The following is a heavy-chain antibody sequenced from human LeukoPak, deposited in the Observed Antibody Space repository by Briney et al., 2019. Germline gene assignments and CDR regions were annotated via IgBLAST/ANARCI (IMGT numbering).Heavy chain of an antibody. CDR3: AREAYAYYYDSSGYRFDY. V-gene: IGHV4-39*07. CDR1: GGSISSSSYY. CDR2: IYYSGST. J-gene: IGHJ4*02. D-gene: IGHD3-22*01. Sequence: SETLSLTCTVSGGSISSSSYYWGWIRQPPGKGLEWIGSIYYSGSTYYNPSLKSRVTISVDTSKNQFSLKLSSVTAADTAVYYCAREAYAYYYDSSGYRFDYWGQGTLVTVSS.